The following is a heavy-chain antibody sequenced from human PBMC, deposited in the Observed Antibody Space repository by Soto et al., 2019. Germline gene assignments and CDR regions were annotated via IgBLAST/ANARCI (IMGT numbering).Heavy chain of an antibody. D-gene: IGHD6-13*01. J-gene: IGHJ4*02. CDR3: ARASSSWSLSDDY. CDR1: GFTFSSYA. CDR2: ISYGGSNK. Sequence: QVQLVESGGGVVQPGRSLRLSCAASGFTFSSYAMHWVRQAPGKGLEWVAVISYGGSNKYYADSVKGRFTISRDNSKNTLYLQMNSLRAEDTAVYYCARASSSWSLSDDYWGQGTLVTVSS. V-gene: IGHV3-30-3*01.